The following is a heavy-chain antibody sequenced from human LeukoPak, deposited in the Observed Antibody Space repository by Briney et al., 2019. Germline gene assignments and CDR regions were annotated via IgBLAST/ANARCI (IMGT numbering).Heavy chain of an antibody. CDR1: GFTFSTYA. J-gene: IGHJ3*01. CDR2: ISGSGDNT. D-gene: IGHD1-26*01. CDR3: AKDVCGNYCSFDV. Sequence: QTGGSLRLSCAASGFTFSTYAMSWVRQAPGKGLEWVSGISGSGDNTYYADSAKGRFTISRDNSKNTVYLQMNSLRAEDTALYYCAKDVCGNYCSFDVWGQGTTVTVSS. V-gene: IGHV3-23*01.